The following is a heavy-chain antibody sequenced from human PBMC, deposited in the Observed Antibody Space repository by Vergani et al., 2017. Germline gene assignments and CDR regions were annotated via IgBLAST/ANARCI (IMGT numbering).Heavy chain of an antibody. CDR1: GGTFSSYT. V-gene: IGHV1-69*02. J-gene: IGHJ5*02. Sequence: QVQLVQSGAEVKKPGSSVKVSCKASGGTFSSYTISWVRQAPGQGLEWMGRIIPILGIANYAQKFQGRVTITADKSTSTAYMELSSLRSEDTAVYYCARGVSGNSPGFDPWGQGTLVTVSS. CDR3: ARGVSGNSPGFDP. D-gene: IGHD1-20*01. CDR2: IIPILGIA.